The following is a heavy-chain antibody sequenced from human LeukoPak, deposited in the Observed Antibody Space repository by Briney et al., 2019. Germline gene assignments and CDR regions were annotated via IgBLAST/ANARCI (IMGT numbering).Heavy chain of an antibody. Sequence: SCKASGGTFSSYAMSWVRQAPGKGLEWVSAISGSGGSTYYADSVKGRFTISRDNSKNTLYLQMNSLRAEDTAVYYCAKNPYYDSSGPPDYWGQGTLVTVSS. V-gene: IGHV3-23*01. CDR3: AKNPYYDSSGPPDY. CDR2: ISGSGGST. D-gene: IGHD3-22*01. J-gene: IGHJ4*02. CDR1: GGTFSSYA.